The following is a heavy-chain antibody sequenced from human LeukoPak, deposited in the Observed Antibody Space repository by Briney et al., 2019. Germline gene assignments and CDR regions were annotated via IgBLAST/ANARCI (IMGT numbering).Heavy chain of an antibody. V-gene: IGHV3-48*04. CDR1: GFTFSTYN. CDR3: ARDPFLDAFDI. Sequence: GGSLRLSCAASGFTFSTYNMNWVRQAPGKGLEWVSYINSSSSTIYYADSVKGRVTISRDNAKNSLYLQMNSLRAEDTAVYYCARDPFLDAFDIWGQGTMVTVSS. CDR2: INSSSSTI. J-gene: IGHJ3*02.